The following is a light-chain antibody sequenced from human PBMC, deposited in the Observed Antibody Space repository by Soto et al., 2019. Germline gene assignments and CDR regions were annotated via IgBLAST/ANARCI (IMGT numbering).Light chain of an antibody. CDR3: QQYNSYPLT. V-gene: IGKV1-5*03. CDR1: QSISNW. J-gene: IGKJ4*01. Sequence: DIQMTQSPSALAASIGDTVTITCRASQSISNWLAWYQQKPGKAPKLLIYRASNLESGVPSRFSGSGSETGFTLTISSLQPDDFATYYCQQYNSYPLTFGGGTKVDIK. CDR2: RAS.